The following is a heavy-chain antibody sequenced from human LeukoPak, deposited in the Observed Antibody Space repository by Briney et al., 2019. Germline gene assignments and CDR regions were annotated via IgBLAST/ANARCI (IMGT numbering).Heavy chain of an antibody. J-gene: IGHJ5*02. Sequence: GGSLRLSCAASGFTFSNYWMSWVRQAPGKGLEWVANIKKDGTEKKYVDSVKGRLTISRDNAKNSLYLQMNSLRAEDTALYYCAREGGSGWYSGWFDPWGQGTLVTVSS. D-gene: IGHD6-19*01. CDR2: IKKDGTEK. CDR3: AREGGSGWYSGWFDP. CDR1: GFTFSNYW. V-gene: IGHV3-7*01.